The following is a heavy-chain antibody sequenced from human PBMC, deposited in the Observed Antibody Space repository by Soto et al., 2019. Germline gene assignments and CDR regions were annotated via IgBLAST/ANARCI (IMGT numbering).Heavy chain of an antibody. V-gene: IGHV1-46*01. CDR2: INPSGGTT. CDR3: ARAEHYDSSGYYSPFDY. J-gene: IGHJ4*02. Sequence: ASVKVSCKASGYTFTSYYIHWVRQAPGQGLEWMGIINPSGGTTTSAQKYQGRVTMTRDMSASTAYMELSSLRSEDTAVYFCARAEHYDSSGYYSPFDYWGQGTLVTVSS. CDR1: GYTFTSYY. D-gene: IGHD3-22*01.